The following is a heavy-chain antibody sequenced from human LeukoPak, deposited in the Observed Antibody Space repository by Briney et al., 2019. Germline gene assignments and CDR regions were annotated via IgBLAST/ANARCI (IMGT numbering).Heavy chain of an antibody. CDR2: ISSSGSTI. J-gene: IGHJ1*01. CDR1: GFTFSSYE. D-gene: IGHD6-13*01. Sequence: GGSLRLSCAASGFTFSSYEMNWVRQAPGKGLEWVSYISSSGSTIYYADSVKGRFTISRDNAKNSLYLQMNSLRAEDTAVYYCARGVYSSSWYEGYFQHWGQGTLVTVSS. CDR3: ARGVYSSSWYEGYFQH. V-gene: IGHV3-48*03.